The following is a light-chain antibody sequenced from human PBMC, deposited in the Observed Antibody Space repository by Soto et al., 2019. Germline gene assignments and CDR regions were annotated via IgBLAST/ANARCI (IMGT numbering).Light chain of an antibody. Sequence: QSVLTQPPSVSGAPGQRVTISFTGSSSNIGAGYDVHWYQQFPGTAPKLLIYGNSNRPSGVPDRFSGSKSGTSASLAITGLQAEDEADYYCQSYDSSLSGVVFGGGTKLTVL. CDR2: GNS. CDR1: SSNIGAGYD. CDR3: QSYDSSLSGVV. V-gene: IGLV1-40*01. J-gene: IGLJ2*01.